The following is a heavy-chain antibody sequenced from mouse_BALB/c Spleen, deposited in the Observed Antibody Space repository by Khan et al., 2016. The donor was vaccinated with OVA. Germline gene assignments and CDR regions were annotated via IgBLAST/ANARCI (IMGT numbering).Heavy chain of an antibody. D-gene: IGHD3-1*01. J-gene: IGHJ1*01. Sequence: VQLQQSGAELVRPGTSVKISCKASGYTFTNYWLGWIKQRPGHGLEWIGDFYPGGGYTNYNEKFKGKATLTAGTSSSTAYMQLSGLPSEDPTVLFCARWATCDVDVWGAGTTVTVSS. CDR2: FYPGGGYT. CDR3: ARWATCDVDV. V-gene: IGHV1-63*02. CDR1: GYTFTNYW.